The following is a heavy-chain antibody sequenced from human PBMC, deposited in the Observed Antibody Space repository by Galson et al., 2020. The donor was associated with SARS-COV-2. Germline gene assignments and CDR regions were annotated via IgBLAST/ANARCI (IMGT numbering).Heavy chain of an antibody. J-gene: IGHJ1*01. V-gene: IGHV3-33*01. Sequence: QLGESLKISCAASGFTFSSYGMHWVRQAPGKGLEWVAVIWYDGSNKYYADSVTGRFTISRDNSKNTLYLQMNSLRAEDTAVYYCARDLAVAGTAEYFQHWGQGTLVTVSS. CDR2: IWYDGSNK. CDR3: ARDLAVAGTAEYFQH. CDR1: GFTFSSYG. D-gene: IGHD6-19*01.